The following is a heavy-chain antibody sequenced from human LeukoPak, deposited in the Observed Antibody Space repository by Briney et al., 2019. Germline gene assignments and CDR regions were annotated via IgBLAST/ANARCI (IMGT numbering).Heavy chain of an antibody. Sequence: ASVRVSCKTSGYTFSNFGINWVRQAPGQGLEWMGWISGNNDNPNYGQKFQGRFTVTTDSSTSTAYMELRNLTFDDTAVYYCARGGTSTDDYWGQGTLVTVSS. D-gene: IGHD1-26*01. V-gene: IGHV1-18*01. J-gene: IGHJ4*02. CDR1: GYTFSNFG. CDR3: ARGGTSTDDY. CDR2: ISGNNDNP.